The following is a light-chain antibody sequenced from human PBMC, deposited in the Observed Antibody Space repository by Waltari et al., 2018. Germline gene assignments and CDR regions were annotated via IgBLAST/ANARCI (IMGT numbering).Light chain of an antibody. V-gene: IGLV10-54*01. CDR2: RNN. Sequence: AGLTQPPSVSKGLRQTATLACAGNSNNVGNQGVAWLQHHQGHPPKLLSYRNNNRPSGISERFSASKTGKTAALTITGLQPEGEADYYCSAWDGSLSAWVFGGGTKLTVL. CDR3: SAWDGSLSAWV. J-gene: IGLJ3*02. CDR1: SNNVGNQG.